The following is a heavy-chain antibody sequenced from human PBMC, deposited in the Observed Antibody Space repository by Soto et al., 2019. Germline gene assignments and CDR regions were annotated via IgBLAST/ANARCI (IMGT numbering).Heavy chain of an antibody. Sequence: ASVQVSCKASGYTFTSYGISWVRQAPGQGLEWMGWISTYNGNTNYAQKLQGRVTITTDTSTSTAYMELRSLRSDDTAVYYCGRDLYQSVFYYGMDVWGQGTTVTVSS. J-gene: IGHJ6*02. CDR3: GRDLYQSVFYYGMDV. CDR2: ISTYNGNT. V-gene: IGHV1-18*01. CDR1: GYTFTSYG. D-gene: IGHD2-2*01.